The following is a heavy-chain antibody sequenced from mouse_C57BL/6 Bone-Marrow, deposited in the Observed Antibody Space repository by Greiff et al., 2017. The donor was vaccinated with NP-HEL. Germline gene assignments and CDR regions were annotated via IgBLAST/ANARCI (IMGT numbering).Heavy chain of an antibody. CDR1: GYTFTSYW. Sequence: QVQLQQSGAELVRPGSSVKLSCKASGYTFTSYWMDWVKQRPGQGLEWIGNIYPSDSETHYNQKFKDKATLTVDKSSSTAYMQLSSLTSEDSAVYYCARGRSNYCFAYWGQGTLVTVSA. CDR2: IYPSDSET. J-gene: IGHJ3*01. D-gene: IGHD2-5*01. V-gene: IGHV1-61*01. CDR3: ARGRSNYCFAY.